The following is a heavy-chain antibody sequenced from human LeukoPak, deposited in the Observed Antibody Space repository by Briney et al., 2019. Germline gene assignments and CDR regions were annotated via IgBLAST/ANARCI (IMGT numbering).Heavy chain of an antibody. V-gene: IGHV4-59*12. CDR2: IYYTGST. CDR3: ARDLLNEGNHLDY. CDR1: GGSISGYY. D-gene: IGHD4-23*01. Sequence: PSETLSLTCTVSGGSISGYYWSWIRQPPGKGLEWIGFIYYTGSTNYSPSLRSRVAISVDTSKNQFSLKLSSVTAADTAVYYCARDLLNEGNHLDYWGQGTLVTVSS. J-gene: IGHJ4*02.